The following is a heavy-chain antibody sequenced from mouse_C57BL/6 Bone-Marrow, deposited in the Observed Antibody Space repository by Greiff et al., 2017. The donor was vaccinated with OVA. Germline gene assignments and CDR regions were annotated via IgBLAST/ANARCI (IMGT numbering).Heavy chain of an antibody. CDR3: ARLGFWAWFAY. V-gene: IGHV1-4*01. CDR2: INPSSGYT. CDR1: GYTFTSYT. Sequence: VQLQQSGAELARPGASVKMSCKASGYTFTSYTMHWVKQRPGQGLEWIGYINPSSGYTKYNQKFKDKATLTADKSSRTAYMQLSSLTSEDSAVYYCARLGFWAWFAYGGQGTLVTVSA. J-gene: IGHJ3*01. D-gene: IGHD4-1*01.